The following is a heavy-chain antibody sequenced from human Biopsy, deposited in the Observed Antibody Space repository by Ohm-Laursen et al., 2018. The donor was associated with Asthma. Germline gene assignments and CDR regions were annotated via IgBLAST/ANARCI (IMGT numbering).Heavy chain of an antibody. CDR3: AVLGRITNAY. V-gene: IGHV3-74*01. CDR2: INSDGSSL. D-gene: IGHD1-20*01. J-gene: IGHJ4*02. Sequence: SLRLSCAASGFTVSSNGMSWVRQAPGKGLVWVARINSDGSSLSYADSVKGRFTVSRDNAKNTLYLQMNSLRGEDTAVYYCAVLGRITNAYWGQGTLVTVSS. CDR1: GFTVSSNG.